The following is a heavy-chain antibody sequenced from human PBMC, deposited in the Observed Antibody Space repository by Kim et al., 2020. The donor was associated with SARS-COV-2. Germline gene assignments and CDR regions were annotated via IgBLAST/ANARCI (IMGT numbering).Heavy chain of an antibody. CDR2: ISSNGGST. CDR3: VKPSSVSYSLFPYYFDY. CDR1: GFTFSSYA. Sequence: GGSLRLSCSASGFTFSSYAMHWVRQAPGKGLECVSAISSNGGSTYYADSVKGRFTISRDNSKNTLYLQMSSLRAEDTAVYYCVKPSSVSYSLFPYYFDYWGPRTLVTASS. V-gene: IGHV3-64D*06. J-gene: IGHJ4*02. D-gene: IGHD3-10*01.